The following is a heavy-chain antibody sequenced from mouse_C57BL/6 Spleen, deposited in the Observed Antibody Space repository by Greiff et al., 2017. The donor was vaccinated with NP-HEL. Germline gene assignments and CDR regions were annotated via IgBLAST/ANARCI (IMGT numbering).Heavy chain of an antibody. J-gene: IGHJ3*01. CDR2: ISGGGGNT. CDR3: ASAYYSNYAWFAY. D-gene: IGHD2-5*01. V-gene: IGHV5-9*01. Sequence: EVMLVESGGGLVKPGGSLKLSCAASGFTFSSYTMSWVRQTPEKRLEWVATISGGGGNTYYPDSVKGRFTIARDTAKNTLYLRMSSLRSEDTALYYCASAYYSNYAWFAYWGQGTLVTVSA. CDR1: GFTFSSYT.